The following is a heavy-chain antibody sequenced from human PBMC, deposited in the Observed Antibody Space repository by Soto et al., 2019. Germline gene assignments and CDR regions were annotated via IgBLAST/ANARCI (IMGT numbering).Heavy chain of an antibody. CDR3: ARTGSPVTFYYYYGMDV. Sequence: GESLKISFKSYGYSFTAYWIAWVRQMPGKGLEWMGIIYPGDSDTRYSPSFQGQVTISADKSISTAYLQWSSLKASDTAMYYCARTGSPVTFYYYYGMDVWGQGTTVTVSS. CDR2: IYPGDSDT. V-gene: IGHV5-51*01. J-gene: IGHJ6*02. CDR1: GYSFTAYW. D-gene: IGHD5-18*01.